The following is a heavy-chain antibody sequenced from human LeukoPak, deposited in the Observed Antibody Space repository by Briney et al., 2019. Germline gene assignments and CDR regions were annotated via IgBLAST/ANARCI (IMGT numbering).Heavy chain of an antibody. D-gene: IGHD6-25*01. Sequence: PGGSLRLSCAASGFTFSSYAMHWVRQAPGKGLVCVSRINSDGSSTNYADSVKGRFTISRDNAKNTLYLQMNSLRDEDTAVYYCVRDPRFSENFDYWGQGALVTV. CDR1: GFTFSSYA. CDR3: VRDPRFSENFDY. V-gene: IGHV3-74*01. CDR2: INSDGSST. J-gene: IGHJ4*02.